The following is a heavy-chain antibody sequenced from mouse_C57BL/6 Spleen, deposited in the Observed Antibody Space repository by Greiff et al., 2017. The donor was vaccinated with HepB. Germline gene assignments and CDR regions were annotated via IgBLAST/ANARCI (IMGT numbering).Heavy chain of an antibody. V-gene: IGHV5-4*01. Sequence: EVNVVESGGGLVKPGGSLKLSCAASGFTFSSYAMSWVRQTPEKRLEWVATISDGGSYTYYPDNVKGRFTISRDNAKNNLYLQMSHLKSEDTAMYYCAREGTMVTHFDYWGQGTTLTVSS. J-gene: IGHJ2*01. CDR3: AREGTMVTHFDY. D-gene: IGHD2-2*01. CDR2: ISDGGSYT. CDR1: GFTFSSYA.